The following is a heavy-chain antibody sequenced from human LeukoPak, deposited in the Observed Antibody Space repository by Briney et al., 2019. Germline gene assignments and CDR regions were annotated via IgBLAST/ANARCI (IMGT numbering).Heavy chain of an antibody. CDR2: IYYTGTT. V-gene: IGHV4-59*01. CDR3: ARGALGSGSAKSDY. Sequence: SETLSLTCSVSGGSMSTYHWSWIRQPPGQTLEWIGYIYYTGTTQYNPSLKSQVTLSLDMSTNQFSLNLRSLTAADTAVYYCARGALGSGSAKSDYWGQGTLVIVSS. D-gene: IGHD1-26*01. J-gene: IGHJ4*02. CDR1: GGSMSTYH.